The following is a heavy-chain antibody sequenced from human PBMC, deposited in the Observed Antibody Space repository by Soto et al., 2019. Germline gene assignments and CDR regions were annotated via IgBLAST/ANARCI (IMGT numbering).Heavy chain of an antibody. D-gene: IGHD3-10*01. Sequence: QVQLVQSGAEVKMPGSSVKVSCTASGGTFTSYTFSWVRQVPGQGLEWMGRIIPILRMADFAQKFQGRVTINADEYTSTVYMKLSSLRSEDTAVYYCATSYGAGSAHFDYWGQRTLVTVS. CDR1: GGTFTSYT. CDR3: ATSYGAGSAHFDY. V-gene: IGHV1-69*02. J-gene: IGHJ4*02. CDR2: IIPILRMA.